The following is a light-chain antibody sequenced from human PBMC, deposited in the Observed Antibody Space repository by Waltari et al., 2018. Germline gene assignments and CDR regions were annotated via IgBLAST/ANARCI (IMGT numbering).Light chain of an antibody. CDR3: QQYYDSPLT. Sequence: DIVMTQSPDSLAVSLGDRSTINCQSSESVLFSSRNKNHLAWYQQKPGHPPKLLLYWASTRESGVPDRFSGSGSGTDFTLTISSLQAEDVAIYYCQQYYDSPLTFGGGTKVEIK. V-gene: IGKV4-1*01. CDR1: ESVLFSSRNKNH. CDR2: WAS. J-gene: IGKJ4*01.